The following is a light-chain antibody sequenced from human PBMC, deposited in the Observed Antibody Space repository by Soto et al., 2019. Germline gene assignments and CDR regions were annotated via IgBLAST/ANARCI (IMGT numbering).Light chain of an antibody. CDR1: QAVSSAF. V-gene: IGKV3-20*01. CDR3: QQYGSSSVT. Sequence: EIVLTQSPATLSLSPGDRATLSCSANQAVSSAFLAWYQQKPGQAPSLLIYGGFNRATGIPERFRGRGSGTNFTLTISGLEPEDFAIYYCQQYGSSSVTFGQGTLLEIK. CDR2: GGF. J-gene: IGKJ5*01.